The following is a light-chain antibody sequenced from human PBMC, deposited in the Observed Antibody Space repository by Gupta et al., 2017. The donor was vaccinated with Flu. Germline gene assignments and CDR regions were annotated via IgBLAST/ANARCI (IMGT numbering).Light chain of an antibody. CDR1: QSISGW. V-gene: IGKV1-5*03. CDR2: EAS. J-gene: IGKJ1*01. CDR3: QQYDSSSRT. Sequence: DIQMTQSPSTLSAFVGDRVTITCRASQSISGWLAWYQQKPGKAPKLLIYEASTLNSGVPSRFSGRRSGTEFTLTISSLQPDDFATYYCQQYDSSSRTFGQGTKVEIK.